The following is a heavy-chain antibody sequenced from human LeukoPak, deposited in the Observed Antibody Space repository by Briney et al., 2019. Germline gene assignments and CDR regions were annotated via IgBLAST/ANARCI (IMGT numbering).Heavy chain of an antibody. V-gene: IGHV4-34*01. Sequence: SETLSPTCAVYGGSFSGYYWSWIRQPPAKGLEWIGQVNHRGSTNYNPSLKSRVTVSVDTSKNQFSLKLSSVTAADTAVYYCAAVYCSGGSCQPNWFDPWGQGTLVTVSS. J-gene: IGHJ5*02. D-gene: IGHD2-15*01. CDR2: VNHRGST. CDR3: AAVYCSGGSCQPNWFDP. CDR1: GGSFSGYY.